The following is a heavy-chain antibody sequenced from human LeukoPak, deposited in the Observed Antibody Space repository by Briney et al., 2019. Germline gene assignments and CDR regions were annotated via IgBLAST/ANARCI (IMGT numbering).Heavy chain of an antibody. CDR3: ARVEPVAGSYFDY. D-gene: IGHD6-19*01. Sequence: VASVKVSCKASGYTFTAYYMHWVRQAPGQGLEWMGWINPNSGGTNYAQKFQGRVTMTRDTSISTAYMELSRLRSDDTAVYYCARVEPVAGSYFDYWGQGTLVPVSS. CDR2: INPNSGGT. CDR1: GYTFTAYY. V-gene: IGHV1-2*02. J-gene: IGHJ4*02.